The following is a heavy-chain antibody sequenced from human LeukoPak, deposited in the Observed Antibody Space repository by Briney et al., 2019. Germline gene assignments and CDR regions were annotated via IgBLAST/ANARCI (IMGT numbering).Heavy chain of an antibody. J-gene: IGHJ4*02. CDR1: GFTFSSYA. CDR3: AKNGLRFLEWLSSFDY. Sequence: GGSLRLSCAASGFTFSSYAMSWVRQAPGKGLEWVSAISGSGGSTYYADSVKGRFTISRDNSKNTLYLQMNSLRVEDTAVYYCAKNGLRFLEWLSSFDYWGQGTLVTVSS. CDR2: ISGSGGST. D-gene: IGHD3-3*01. V-gene: IGHV3-23*01.